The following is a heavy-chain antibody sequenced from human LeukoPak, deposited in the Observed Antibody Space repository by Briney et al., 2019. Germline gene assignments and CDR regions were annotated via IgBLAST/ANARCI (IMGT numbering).Heavy chain of an antibody. J-gene: IGHJ4*02. CDR2: ISWNSGSI. V-gene: IGHV3-9*01. CDR1: GFTFDDYA. CDR3: AKDWGYDSSGYYYFDY. D-gene: IGHD3-22*01. Sequence: GGSLRLSCAASGFTFDDYAMHWVRQAPGKGLEWVSGISWNSGSIGYADSVKGRFTISRDNAKNSLYLQMNSLRAEDTALYYCAKDWGYDSSGYYYFDYWGQGTLVTVSS.